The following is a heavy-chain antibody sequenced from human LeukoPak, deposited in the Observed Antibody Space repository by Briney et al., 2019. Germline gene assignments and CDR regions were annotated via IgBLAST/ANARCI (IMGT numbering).Heavy chain of an antibody. Sequence: GGSLRLSCAVSGSTFSSYGMHWVRQAPGKGLEWVAVIWYDGSDKYYGDSVKGRFTISRDNSKNTLYLQMNSLRAEDTAVYYCTILAVASDFDYWGQGTLVTVSS. D-gene: IGHD6-19*01. V-gene: IGHV3-33*01. CDR2: IWYDGSDK. J-gene: IGHJ4*02. CDR1: GSTFSSYG. CDR3: TILAVASDFDY.